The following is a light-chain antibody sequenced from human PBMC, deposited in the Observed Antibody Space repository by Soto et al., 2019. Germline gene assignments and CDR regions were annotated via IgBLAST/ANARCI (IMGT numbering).Light chain of an antibody. Sequence: QSVLTQPPSASGTPGQTVAISCSGSSSNIGGNTVNWYQQLPGTAPRALIYSNNMRPSGVPDRFSGSKSGTSASLAIRGLRSEDEAEYYCAAWDDSLYGVIFGGGTQLTVL. V-gene: IGLV1-44*01. CDR1: SSNIGGNT. J-gene: IGLJ2*01. CDR2: SNN. CDR3: AAWDDSLYGVI.